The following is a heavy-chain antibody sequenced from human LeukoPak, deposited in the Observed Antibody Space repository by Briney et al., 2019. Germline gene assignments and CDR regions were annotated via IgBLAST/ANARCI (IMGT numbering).Heavy chain of an antibody. CDR1: GFTFSSYT. V-gene: IGHV3-21*01. CDR2: ISSTSSYI. Sequence: PGGSLRLSCAASGFTFSSYTMNWVRQAPGEGLEWVSPISSTSSYIYYADSVKGRFTISRDNAKNSLYLQMNDLRAKDTAVYYWVLDYYYYNGMDFWGQGTTVTVSS. J-gene: IGHJ6*02. CDR3: VLDYYYYNGMDF.